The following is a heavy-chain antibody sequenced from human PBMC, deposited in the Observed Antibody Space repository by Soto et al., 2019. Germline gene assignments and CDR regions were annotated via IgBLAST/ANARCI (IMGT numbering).Heavy chain of an antibody. CDR2: IHQSGST. V-gene: IGHV4-30-2*01. CDR3: ARARSWTYWDDAFDI. D-gene: IGHD1-26*01. CDR1: GGSISGGGYS. Sequence: QLQLQESGSGLVKPSQTLFLTCAVSGGSISGGGYSWGWIRQPPGKGLEWIGNIHQSGSTYYNPSLKIRVTISVDRSKYQCSLKLSPVTAADTAGYYCARARSWTYWDDAFDIWGQGTMVTVSS. J-gene: IGHJ3*02.